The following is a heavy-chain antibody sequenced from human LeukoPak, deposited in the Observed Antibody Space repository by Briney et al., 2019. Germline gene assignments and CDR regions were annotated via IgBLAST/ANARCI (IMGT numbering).Heavy chain of an antibody. V-gene: IGHV3-30*02. Sequence: PGGSLRLSCAASGFLFSSYGMHWVRQAPGKGLDWMAFIRDDGGDKNYADSVKGRFTISRDNSQNTLYLQMNSLRADDTAVYYCAKLRYSSGWTGVDYWGQGTLVTVSS. D-gene: IGHD6-19*01. CDR1: GFLFSSYG. CDR2: IRDDGGDK. CDR3: AKLRYSSGWTGVDY. J-gene: IGHJ4*02.